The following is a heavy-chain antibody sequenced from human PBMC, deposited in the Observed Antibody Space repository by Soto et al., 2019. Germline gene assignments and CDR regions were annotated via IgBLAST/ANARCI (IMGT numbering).Heavy chain of an antibody. CDR3: ARGDSGSNYYYYGMDV. CDR1: GYTFTGYY. J-gene: IGHJ6*02. V-gene: IGHV1-2*04. D-gene: IGHD1-26*01. Sequence: ASVKVSCKASGYTFTGYYMHWVRQAPGQGLEWMGWINPNSGGTNYAQKFQGWVTMTRDTSISTAYMELSRLRSDDTAVYYCARGDSGSNYYYYGMDVWGQGTTVTVSS. CDR2: INPNSGGT.